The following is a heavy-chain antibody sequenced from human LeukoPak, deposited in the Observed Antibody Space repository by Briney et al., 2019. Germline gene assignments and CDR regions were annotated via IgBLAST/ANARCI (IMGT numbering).Heavy chain of an antibody. D-gene: IGHD2-15*01. V-gene: IGHV3-23*01. CDR3: AKDLHGIVVVVAAIY. CDR1: GFTFSSYA. CDR2: ISGSGGST. J-gene: IGHJ4*02. Sequence: GGSLRLSCAASGFTFSSYAMSWVRQAPGKGLEWVSAISGSGGSTYCADSVKGRFTISRDNSKNTLYLQMNSLRAEDTDVYYCAKDLHGIVVVVAAIYWGQGTLVTVSS.